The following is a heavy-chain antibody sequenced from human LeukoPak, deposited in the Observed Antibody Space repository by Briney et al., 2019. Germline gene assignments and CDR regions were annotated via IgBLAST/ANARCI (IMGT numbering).Heavy chain of an antibody. J-gene: IGHJ4*02. V-gene: IGHV3-23*01. CDR2: IFGSGGSA. Sequence: LAGGSLRLSCAASGFTFNSYAMYWVRQAPGKGLEWVPGIFGSGGSAHYADSVKGRFTISRDNSKNTVYLQMDSLRVEDTAVYYCGKTTTGYSSGRYPGWPVDYWGQGTLVTVSS. CDR1: GFTFNSYA. D-gene: IGHD6-19*01. CDR3: GKTTTGYSSGRYPGWPVDY.